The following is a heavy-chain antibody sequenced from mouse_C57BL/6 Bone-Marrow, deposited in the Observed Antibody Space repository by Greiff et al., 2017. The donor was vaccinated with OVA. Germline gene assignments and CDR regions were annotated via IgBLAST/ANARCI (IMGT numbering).Heavy chain of an antibody. CDR3: ARRTTVVAKGYFDV. Sequence: VQLQQSGPELVKPGASVKLSCKASGYTFTSYDINWVKQRPGQGLEWIGWIYPRDGSTKYNEKFKGKATLTVDTSSRTAYMELHSLTSEDSAVYFCARRTTVVAKGYFDVWGTGTTVTVSS. CDR1: GYTFTSYD. CDR2: IYPRDGST. V-gene: IGHV1-85*01. J-gene: IGHJ1*03. D-gene: IGHD1-1*01.